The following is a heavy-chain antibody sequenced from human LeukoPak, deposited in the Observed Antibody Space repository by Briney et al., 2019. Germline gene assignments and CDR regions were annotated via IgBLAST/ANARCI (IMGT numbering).Heavy chain of an antibody. CDR2: VKQDGNER. Sequence: GGSLRLSCVTSGFTFSNNWMSWVRQAPGKGLEWVANVKQDGNERYYVDSVKGRFTISRGNAKNSLYLQMNSLRAEDTAVYYCTTIAARPGGYWGQGTLVTVSS. CDR1: GFTFSNNW. J-gene: IGHJ4*02. V-gene: IGHV3-7*03. D-gene: IGHD6-6*01. CDR3: TTIAARPGGY.